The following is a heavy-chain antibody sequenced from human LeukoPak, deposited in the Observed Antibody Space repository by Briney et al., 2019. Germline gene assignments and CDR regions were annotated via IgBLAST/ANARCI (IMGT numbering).Heavy chain of an antibody. J-gene: IGHJ4*02. CDR1: GFTFSSYE. D-gene: IGHD3-10*01. CDR3: ARTPEYYYGSGSYSGYFDF. CDR2: ISTSGSTI. Sequence: GGSLRLSCAASGFTFSSYEMSWVRQAPRKGLEWVSYISTSGSTIHYADSVKGRLTISRDNAKNSLYLQMNSLRAEDTAVYYCARTPEYYYGSGSYSGYFDFWGQGTLVTVSS. V-gene: IGHV3-48*03.